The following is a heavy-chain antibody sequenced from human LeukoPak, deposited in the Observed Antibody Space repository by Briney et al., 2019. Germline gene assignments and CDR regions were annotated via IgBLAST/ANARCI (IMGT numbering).Heavy chain of an antibody. CDR3: ARLEYSSSSLGRYFDY. J-gene: IGHJ4*02. Sequence: GECLKISCKASAYSITSYWVGWVRQMPGNGREWMGGIYPGDPHTRYSPSFQGQVTISADKSLITAYLQWSSLQASDTAMYYCARLEYSSSSLGRYFDYWGQGTLVTVSS. V-gene: IGHV5-51*01. D-gene: IGHD6-13*01. CDR2: IYPGDPHT. CDR1: AYSITSYW.